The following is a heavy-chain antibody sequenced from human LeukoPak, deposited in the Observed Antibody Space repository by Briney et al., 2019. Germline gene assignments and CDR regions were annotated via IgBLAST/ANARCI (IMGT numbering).Heavy chain of an antibody. CDR3: AITTAYCSGGSYYRGSSDY. D-gene: IGHD2-15*01. CDR1: GYTFTSYY. J-gene: IGHJ4*02. V-gene: IGHV1-46*01. Sequence: ASVKVSSKASGYTFTSYYMHWVRQAPGQGLEWMGIINPSGGSTSYAQKFQGRVTMTRDTSTSTVYMELSSLRSEDTAEYYCAITTAYCSGGSYYRGSSDYWGQGTLVTVSS. CDR2: INPSGGST.